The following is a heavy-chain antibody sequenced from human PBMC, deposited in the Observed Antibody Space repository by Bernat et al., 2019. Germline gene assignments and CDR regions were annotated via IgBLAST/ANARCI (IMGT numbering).Heavy chain of an antibody. Sequence: QVQLVQSGAEVKKPGASVKVSCKASGYTFTSYDINWVQQATGQGLEWMGWMNPNSGNTGYAQKFQGRVTMTRNTSISTAYMELSSLRSEDTAVYYCATRAGYSYGYGYYYYGMDVWGQGTTVTVSS. CDR2: MNPNSGNT. CDR1: GYTFTSYD. D-gene: IGHD5-18*01. J-gene: IGHJ6*02. CDR3: ATRAGYSYGYGYYYYGMDV. V-gene: IGHV1-8*01.